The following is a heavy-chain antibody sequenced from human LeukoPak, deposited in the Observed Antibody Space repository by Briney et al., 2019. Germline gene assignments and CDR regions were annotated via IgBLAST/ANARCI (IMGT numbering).Heavy chain of an antibody. CDR3: ARDQEDSGTDY. V-gene: IGHV4-31*11. J-gene: IGHJ4*02. Sequence: SETLSLTCAVYGGSFSGYYWSWIRQHPGKGLEWIGYIYYSGSTYYNPSLKSRVTISLDTSKNQFSLKLSSVTAADTAVYYCARDQEDSGTDYWGQGTLVTVSS. CDR2: IYYSGST. CDR1: GGSFSGYY. D-gene: IGHD3-10*01.